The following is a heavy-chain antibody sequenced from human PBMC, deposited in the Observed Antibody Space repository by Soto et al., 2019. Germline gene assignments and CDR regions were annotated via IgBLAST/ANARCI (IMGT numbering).Heavy chain of an antibody. J-gene: IGHJ4*02. CDR1: GGSITSGSYF. V-gene: IGHV4-39*01. D-gene: IGHD3-9*01. CDR2: LYYTGRT. CDR3: ARHRYYDILSPVDY. Sequence: QLQLQESGPGLVKPSETLSLTCAVSGGSITSGSYFWGWIRQPPEKGLEWIGSLYYTGRTYYNASLKSRVTISVDTSKNQFSLKLSSVTAADTAVYYCARHRYYDILSPVDYWGQGTLVTVSS.